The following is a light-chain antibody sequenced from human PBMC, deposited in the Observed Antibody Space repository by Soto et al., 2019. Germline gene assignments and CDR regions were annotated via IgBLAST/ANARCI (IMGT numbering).Light chain of an antibody. CDR2: QVS. J-gene: IGLJ2*01. CDR3: QAWDSSTLV. V-gene: IGLV3-1*01. CDR1: KLGDKY. Sequence: SSELTQPPSVSVSPGQTASITCSGGKLGDKYACWYQQKPGQSPALVIYQVSKRPSGIPERFSGSNSGNTATLTISGTQAMDEADYYCQAWDSSTLVFGGGTKLTVL.